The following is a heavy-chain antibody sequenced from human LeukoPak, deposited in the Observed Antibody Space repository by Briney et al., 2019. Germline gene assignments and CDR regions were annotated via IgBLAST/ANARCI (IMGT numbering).Heavy chain of an antibody. V-gene: IGHV4-59*01. D-gene: IGHD3-9*01. CDR2: IYYSGST. CDR3: ASGAKHYDILTGYYLDAFDI. CDR1: GGSISSYY. Sequence: QPSETLSLTCTVSGGSISSYYWSWIRQPPGKGLEWSGYIYYSGSTNYNPSLKRRVTISVDTSTNPFSLKLSSVAAADTAVYYCASGAKHYDILTGYYLDAFDIWGQGTMVTVSS. J-gene: IGHJ3*02.